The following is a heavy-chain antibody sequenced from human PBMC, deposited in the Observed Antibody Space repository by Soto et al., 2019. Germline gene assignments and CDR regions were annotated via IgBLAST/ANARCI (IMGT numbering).Heavy chain of an antibody. V-gene: IGHV3-30*03. Sequence: QVQLVESGGGVVQPGRSLRLSCAASGFTFSSYGMHWVRQAPGKGLEWVAVISYDGSNKYYADSVKGRFTISRDNSKNTLYLQMNSLRAEDTAXXXXXXXXXXXXXXXXDIWGQGTMVTVSS. CDR2: ISYDGSNK. J-gene: IGHJ3*02. CDR1: GFTFSSYG. CDR3: XXXXXXXXXXXXDI.